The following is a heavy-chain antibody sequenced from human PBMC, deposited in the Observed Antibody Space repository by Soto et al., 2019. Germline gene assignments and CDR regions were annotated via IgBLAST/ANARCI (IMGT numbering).Heavy chain of an antibody. Sequence: EVQLVEPGGGLVQPGRSLRLSCAASGFAFDDFAMRWVRQAPGKGLEWVSGISWDSDSIDYADSVKGRFTISRDNAKNSLYLQLHSLRAGDTALYYCAKGDSKWLVPYDCWGQGTLVTVSS. D-gene: IGHD6-19*01. CDR3: AKGDSKWLVPYDC. CDR1: GFAFDDFA. V-gene: IGHV3-9*01. J-gene: IGHJ4*02. CDR2: ISWDSDSI.